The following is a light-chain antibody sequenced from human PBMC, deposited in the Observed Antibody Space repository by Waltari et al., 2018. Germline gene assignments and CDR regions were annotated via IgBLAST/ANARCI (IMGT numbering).Light chain of an antibody. CDR1: QDISSR. J-gene: IGKJ3*01. Sequence: DIQMTQSPSSVSASVGDRVTVTCRARQDISSRLAWYQQQPGKAPRLLIYDTSTLQSGVPSRFSGSGSGTDFTLTISSLQPEDSVTYSCQQGGSFPFTFGPGTKVNI. CDR3: QQGGSFPFT. CDR2: DTS. V-gene: IGKV1-12*01.